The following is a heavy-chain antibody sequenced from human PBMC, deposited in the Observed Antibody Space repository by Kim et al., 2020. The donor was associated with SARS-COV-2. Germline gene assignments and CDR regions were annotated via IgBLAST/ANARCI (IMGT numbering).Heavy chain of an antibody. V-gene: IGHV3-30-3*01. CDR2: ISYDGSNK. J-gene: IGHJ6*03. D-gene: IGHD4-4*01. CDR3: ARDPTVPPLGWYYMDV. CDR1: GFTFSSYA. Sequence: GVSLRLSCAASGFTFSSYAMHWVRQAPGKGLEWVAVISYDGSNKYYADSVKGRFTISRDNSKNTLYLQMNSLRAEDTAVYYCARDPTVPPLGWYYMDVWGKGTTVTVSS.